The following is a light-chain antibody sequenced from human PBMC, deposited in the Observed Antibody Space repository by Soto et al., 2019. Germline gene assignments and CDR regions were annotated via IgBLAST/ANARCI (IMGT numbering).Light chain of an antibody. J-gene: IGKJ3*01. CDR1: QRVSSY. V-gene: IGKV3-11*01. CDR3: QQRSNWPVT. CDR2: DAS. Sequence: EIVLTQSPATLSLSPGERATLSCRASQRVSSYLAWYQQKPGQAPRLLIYDASNRATGIPARFSGSGSGTDFTLTISSLEPEDFAVYYCQQRSNWPVTFCPGTKVDIK.